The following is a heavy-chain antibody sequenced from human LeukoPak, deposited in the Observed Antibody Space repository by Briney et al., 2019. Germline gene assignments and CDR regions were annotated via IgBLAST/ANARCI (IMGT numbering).Heavy chain of an antibody. J-gene: IGHJ4*02. D-gene: IGHD5-18*01. CDR1: GFTFSSHW. CDR2: INSDGSIT. Sequence: GGSLRLSCAASGFTFSSHWMHWVRQAPGKGLVWVSRINSDGSITSYADSVKGRFTISRDNAKDTLYLQMNSLRAEDAAVYYCARPMWDTAVHGYWGQGNLVNVSS. V-gene: IGHV3-74*01. CDR3: ARPMWDTAVHGY.